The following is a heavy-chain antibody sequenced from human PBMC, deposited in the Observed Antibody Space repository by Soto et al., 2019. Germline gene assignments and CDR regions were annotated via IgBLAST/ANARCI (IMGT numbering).Heavy chain of an antibody. Sequence: QVQLVQSGAEVKKPGASVKVSCKASGYTFTNFGINWVRQAPGLGLEWVGWISPYNGNTQTVEKLQGRVTMTTDTSTTAAYMELRSMASDDTAVYYCARGRDYGDFSFDYWGQGTLVTVSS. CDR3: ARGRDYGDFSFDY. CDR2: ISPYNGNT. J-gene: IGHJ4*02. V-gene: IGHV1-18*01. CDR1: GYTFTNFG. D-gene: IGHD4-17*01.